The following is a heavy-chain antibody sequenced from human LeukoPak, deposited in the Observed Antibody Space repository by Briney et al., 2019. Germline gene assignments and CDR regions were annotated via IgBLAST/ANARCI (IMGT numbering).Heavy chain of an antibody. Sequence: ASVKVSCKASGGTFSSYAISWVRQAPGQGLEWMGGVIPIFGTANYAQKFQGRGTITADKSTSTAYMELSSLRSEDTAVYYCARGPVDTAMVPDSWGQGTLVTASS. V-gene: IGHV1-69*06. CDR3: ARGPVDTAMVPDS. CDR2: VIPIFGTA. D-gene: IGHD5-18*01. J-gene: IGHJ4*02. CDR1: GGTFSSYA.